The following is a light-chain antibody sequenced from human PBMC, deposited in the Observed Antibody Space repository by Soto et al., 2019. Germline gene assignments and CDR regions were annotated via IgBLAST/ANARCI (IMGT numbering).Light chain of an antibody. J-gene: IGLJ3*02. CDR3: CSYAGRYTRV. Sequence: QSALTQPRSVSGSPGQSITISCTGTSSDVSAYNLVSWYQQHPGKAPKIMIYDVSKRPSGVPDRFSGSKSGNTASLTISGLQTEDEADYYCCSYAGRYTRVFGGGTKVTVL. CDR2: DVS. V-gene: IGLV2-11*01. CDR1: SSDVSAYNL.